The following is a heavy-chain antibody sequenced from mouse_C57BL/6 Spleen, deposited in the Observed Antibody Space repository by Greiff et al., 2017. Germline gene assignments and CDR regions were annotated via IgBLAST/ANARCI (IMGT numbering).Heavy chain of an antibody. D-gene: IGHD3-1*01. J-gene: IGHJ4*01. CDR3: AREARATMDY. CDR1: GYTFTSYW. V-gene: IGHV1-50*01. Sequence: VQLQQPGAELVKPGASVKLSCKASGYTFTSYWMQWVKQRPGQGLEWIGEIDPSDSYTTYNQKFKGTATLTVDTSSSTAYMQLSSLSSEDSAVSFCAREARATMDYWGEGTSVTVSS. CDR2: IDPSDSYT.